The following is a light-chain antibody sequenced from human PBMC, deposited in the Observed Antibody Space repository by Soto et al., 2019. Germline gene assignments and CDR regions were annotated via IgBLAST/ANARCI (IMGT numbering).Light chain of an antibody. Sequence: DVVMTQSPLSLPVTLGQPASISCRSSQSLVYSDGNTYLDWFQQRPGQSPRRLIYKVSTRDSGVPDRFSGSGSGTDFTLKISRVEAEDVGIYYCMQGTYWPRTFGQGTKGEIK. CDR1: QSLVYSDGNTY. CDR3: MQGTYWPRT. V-gene: IGKV2-30*01. CDR2: KVS. J-gene: IGKJ1*01.